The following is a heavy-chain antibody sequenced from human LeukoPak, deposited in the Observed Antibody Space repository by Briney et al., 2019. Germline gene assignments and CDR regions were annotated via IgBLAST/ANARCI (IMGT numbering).Heavy chain of an antibody. D-gene: IGHD1-1*01. CDR3: ARAERTPEPWYYYMDV. Sequence: PSETLSLTCTVSGGSISSYYWSWIRQPPGKGLEWIGYIYYSGSTNYNPSLKSRVTMSVDTSKNQFPLKLSSVTAADTAVYYCARAERTPEPWYYYMDVWGKGTTVTVSS. V-gene: IGHV4-59*12. CDR2: IYYSGST. CDR1: GGSISSYY. J-gene: IGHJ6*03.